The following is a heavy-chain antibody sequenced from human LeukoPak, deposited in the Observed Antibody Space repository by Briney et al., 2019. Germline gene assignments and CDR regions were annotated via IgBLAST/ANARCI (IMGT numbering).Heavy chain of an antibody. CDR2: ISASGGTT. J-gene: IGHJ5*01. Sequence: GGSLRLSCAASGFTFNNYAMSWVRQAPGKGLEWVSAISASGGTTYYVDSVKGRFTISRDNSKNTLFLQMNSLRAEDTAVYYCAKEPREYCSSTSCPNWFDSWGQGTLVPVSS. CDR3: AKEPREYCSSTSCPNWFDS. V-gene: IGHV3-23*01. D-gene: IGHD2-2*01. CDR1: GFTFNNYA.